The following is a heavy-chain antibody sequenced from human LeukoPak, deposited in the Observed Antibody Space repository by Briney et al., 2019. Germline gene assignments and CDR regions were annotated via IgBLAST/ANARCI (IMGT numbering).Heavy chain of an antibody. CDR2: MYRTGHT. Sequence: PSETLSLTCNVSGGSISNYYWSWIRQPPGKGLEWIGYMYRTGHTMYNSSLKSRVTMSLDTSKNHFSLRLSSVTAADTAVYYCARHPFATPFDYWGPGTLVTVSS. D-gene: IGHD2-15*01. V-gene: IGHV4-59*08. CDR1: GGSISNYY. J-gene: IGHJ4*02. CDR3: ARHPFATPFDY.